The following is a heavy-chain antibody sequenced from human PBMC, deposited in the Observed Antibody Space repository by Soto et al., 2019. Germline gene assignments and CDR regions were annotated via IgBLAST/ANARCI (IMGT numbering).Heavy chain of an antibody. Sequence: ASVKVSCKASGYTFTGYYMHWVRQAPGQGLEWMGWINPNSGGTNYAQKFQGRVTMTRDTSISTAYMELSRLRSDDTAVYYCARTSSGWYSHFVYWGQGTLVTVSS. CDR2: INPNSGGT. CDR3: ARTSSGWYSHFVY. CDR1: GYTFTGYY. D-gene: IGHD6-19*01. J-gene: IGHJ4*02. V-gene: IGHV1-2*02.